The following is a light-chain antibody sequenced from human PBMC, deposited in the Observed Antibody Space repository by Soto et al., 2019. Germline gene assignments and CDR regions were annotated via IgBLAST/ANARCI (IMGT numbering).Light chain of an antibody. Sequence: FVLTHSPCTLSLSPGERTTLSFMASQSISMYLAWYQQKPGQGPRLLIYGASSRATGIPDRFSGSGSGTDFTLTISRLEPEDFAVYYCQQYGSSPLTFGRGTKVDIK. CDR1: QSISMY. V-gene: IGKV3-20*01. J-gene: IGKJ4*01. CDR3: QQYGSSPLT. CDR2: GAS.